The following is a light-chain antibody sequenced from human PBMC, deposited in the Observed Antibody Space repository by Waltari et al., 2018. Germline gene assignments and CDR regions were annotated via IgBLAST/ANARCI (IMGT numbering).Light chain of an antibody. CDR3: QTWDTDIHVV. V-gene: IGLV4-69*01. Sequence: QLVLTQSPSASASLGASVKLTCTLRSGHSHYALAPHQQQPKKGPRYLMKLNGDGSHTKGDGIPDRFSGSSSGAERFLTISSLQSEDEGDYYCQTWDTDIHVVFGGGTKLIVL. CDR2: LNGDGSH. CDR1: SGHSHYA. J-gene: IGLJ2*01.